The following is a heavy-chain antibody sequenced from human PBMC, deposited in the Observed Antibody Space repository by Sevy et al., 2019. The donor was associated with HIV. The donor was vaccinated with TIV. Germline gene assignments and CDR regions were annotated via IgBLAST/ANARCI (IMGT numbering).Heavy chain of an antibody. CDR3: ARDETWDAFDI. CDR2: ISFSSNYI. Sequence: GGSLRLSCAASGFTFSSSSMNWVRQAPGKGLEWVSSISFSSNYIYYADSVKGRFTISRDNAKNSLFLQMNSLRAEDTAVYYCARDETWDAFDIWGQGIMVTVSS. J-gene: IGHJ3*02. CDR1: GFTFSSSS. V-gene: IGHV3-21*01.